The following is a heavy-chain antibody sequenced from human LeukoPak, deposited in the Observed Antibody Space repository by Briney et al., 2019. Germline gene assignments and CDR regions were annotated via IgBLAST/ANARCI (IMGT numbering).Heavy chain of an antibody. CDR3: ARSLAVTTVFDY. CDR1: GGSISSSSYY. D-gene: IGHD4-17*01. CDR2: IYYSGST. Sequence: KASETLSLTCTVSGGSISSSSYYWGWIRQPPGKGLEWIGSIYYSGSTYYNPSLKSRVTISVDTSKNQFSLKLSSVTAADTAVYYCARSLAVTTVFDYWGQGTLVTVSS. J-gene: IGHJ4*02. V-gene: IGHV4-39*01.